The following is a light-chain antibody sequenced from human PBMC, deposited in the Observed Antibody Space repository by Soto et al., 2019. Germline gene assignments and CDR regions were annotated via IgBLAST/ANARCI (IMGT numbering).Light chain of an antibody. CDR2: GAS. CDR1: LSVSSSY. V-gene: IGKV3-20*01. J-gene: IGKJ1*01. CDR3: QQYGSSPEM. Sequence: EIVLTQSPGTLSLSPGERATLSCRASLSVSSSYLAWYQQKPGQAPRLLIYGASSRATGVPDRFSGSGSGTDFTLTISRLEPEDFAVYYCQQYGSSPEMFGQGTKVDIK.